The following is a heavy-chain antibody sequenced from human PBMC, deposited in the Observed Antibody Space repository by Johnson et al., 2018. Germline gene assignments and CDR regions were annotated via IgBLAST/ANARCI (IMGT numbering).Heavy chain of an antibody. J-gene: IGHJ6*02. CDR1: GFTFSSYD. CDR3: TSREWSGYYYHGMDV. V-gene: IGHV3-21*01. CDR2: ITSIRTYI. D-gene: IGHD3-3*01. Sequence: VQLVQSGGGLVQPGGSXRLSCAASGFTFSSYDMHWVRQGTGKGLEWVSSITSIRTYIYYADPVKGRFTLSRDDARNSVYLQMHSRRADDTAVYDCTSREWSGYYYHGMDVWGQGTTVTVSS.